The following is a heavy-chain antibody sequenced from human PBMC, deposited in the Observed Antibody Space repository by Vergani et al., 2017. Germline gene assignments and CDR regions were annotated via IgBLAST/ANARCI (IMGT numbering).Heavy chain of an antibody. CDR1: GFTFDDYA. CDR2: ISWNSGSI. J-gene: IGHJ6*03. D-gene: IGHD6-6*01. Sequence: EVQLVESGGGLVQPGRSLRLSCAASGFTFDDYAMHWVRQAPGKGLEWVSGISWNSGSIGYADSVKGRFTISRDNAENSLYLQMNSLRAEDTALYYCAKRSAACPRFYYYYYMDVWGKGTTVTVSS. CDR3: AKRSAACPRFYYYYYMDV. V-gene: IGHV3-9*01.